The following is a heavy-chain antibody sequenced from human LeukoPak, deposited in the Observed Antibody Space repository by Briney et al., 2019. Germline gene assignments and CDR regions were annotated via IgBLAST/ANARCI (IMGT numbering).Heavy chain of an antibody. Sequence: GASVKVSCKASGGTFSSYAISWARQAPGQGLEWMGGIIPIFGTANYAQKFQGRVTITADESTSTAYMELSSLRSEDTAVYYCARGVRGVIITGWGQGTLVTVSS. CDR2: IIPIFGTA. CDR1: GGTFSSYA. V-gene: IGHV1-69*13. CDR3: ARGVRGVIITG. D-gene: IGHD3-10*01. J-gene: IGHJ4*02.